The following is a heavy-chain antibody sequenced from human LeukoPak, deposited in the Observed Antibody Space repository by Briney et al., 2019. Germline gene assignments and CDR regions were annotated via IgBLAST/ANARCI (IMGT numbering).Heavy chain of an antibody. CDR1: GYTFTGYY. V-gene: IGHV1-2*02. CDR3: ARESRDDARGVDY. D-gene: IGHD2-2*01. Sequence: ASVTVSCKASGYTFTGYYMHWVRQAPGQGLEWMGWINPNSGGTNYAQKFQGRVTMTRDTSISTAYMELSRLRSDDTAVYYCARESRDDARGVDYWGQGTLVTVSS. J-gene: IGHJ4*02. CDR2: INPNSGGT.